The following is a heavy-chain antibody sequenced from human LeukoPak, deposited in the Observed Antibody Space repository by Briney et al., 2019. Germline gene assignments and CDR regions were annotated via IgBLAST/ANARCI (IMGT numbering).Heavy chain of an antibody. J-gene: IGHJ4*02. CDR3: AREVVSSATFDY. Sequence: GGSLRLSCAASGFTFSSYAMTWVRQAPGKGLEWVSAIGGSGSTYYADSVKGRFTISRDNSKNTLYLQMNSLRAEDTAVYYCAREVVSSATFDYWGQGTLVTVSS. CDR1: GFTFSSYA. CDR2: IGGSGST. D-gene: IGHD2-15*01. V-gene: IGHV3-23*01.